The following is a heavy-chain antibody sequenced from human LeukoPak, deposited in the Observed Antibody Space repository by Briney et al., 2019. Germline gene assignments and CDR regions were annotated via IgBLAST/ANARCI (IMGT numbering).Heavy chain of an antibody. CDR1: GYTFTSYG. J-gene: IGHJ5*02. CDR2: ISAYNGNT. D-gene: IGHD4-17*01. V-gene: IGHV1-18*01. CDR3: ARDFGSYGRDWFDP. Sequence: ASVKVCCKASGYTFTSYGISWVRQAPGQGLEWMGWISAYNGNTHYAQKLQGRVTMTTDTSTSTAYMELRSLRSDDTAVYYCARDFGSYGRDWFDPWGQGTLVTVSS.